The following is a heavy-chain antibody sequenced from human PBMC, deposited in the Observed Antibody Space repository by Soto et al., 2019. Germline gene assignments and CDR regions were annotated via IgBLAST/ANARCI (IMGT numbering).Heavy chain of an antibody. D-gene: IGHD3-3*02. CDR1: GYTFTSYG. V-gene: IGHV1-18*01. CDR3: ARDSYPSSIPKEIYYYDGIDV. CDR2: ISAYNGNT. J-gene: IGHJ6*02. Sequence: GASVKVSCKASGYTFTSYGISWVRQAPGQGLEWMGWISAYNGNTNYAQKLQGRVTMTTDTSTSTAYMELRSLRSDDTAVYYCARDSYPSSIPKEIYYYDGIDVWGQGTTVTVSS.